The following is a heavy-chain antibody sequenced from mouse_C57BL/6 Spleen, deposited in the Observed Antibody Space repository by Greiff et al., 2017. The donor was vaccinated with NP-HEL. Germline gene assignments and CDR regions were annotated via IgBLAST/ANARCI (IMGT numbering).Heavy chain of an antibody. V-gene: IGHV1-19*01. Sequence: VQLHQSGPVLVKPGASVKMSCKASGYTFTDYYMNWVKQSHGKSLEWIGVINPYNGGTSYNQKFKGKATLTVDKSSSTAYMELNSLTSEDSAVYYGARRGGYGSSYDYAMDYWGQGTSVTVSS. CDR3: ARRGGYGSSYDYAMDY. CDR2: INPYNGGT. CDR1: GYTFTDYY. D-gene: IGHD1-1*01. J-gene: IGHJ4*01.